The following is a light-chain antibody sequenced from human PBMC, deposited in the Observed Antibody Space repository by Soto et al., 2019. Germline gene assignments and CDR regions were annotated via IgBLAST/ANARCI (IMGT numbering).Light chain of an antibody. V-gene: IGKV1-5*03. CDR3: QQYNSYPRT. CDR1: QSISSW. J-gene: IGKJ4*01. CDR2: KAS. Sequence: DIQMTQSASTLSASVGDRVTITCRASQSISSWLAWYQQKPGKAPNLLIYKASSLESGVPSRFSGSGSGTEFTLTISSLQPDDFATDYCQQYNSYPRTFGGGTKVEIK.